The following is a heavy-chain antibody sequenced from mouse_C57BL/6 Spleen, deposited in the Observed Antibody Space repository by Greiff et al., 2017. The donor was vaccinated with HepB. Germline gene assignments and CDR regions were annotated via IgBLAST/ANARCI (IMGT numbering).Heavy chain of an antibody. CDR3: ARGTAQATRRAMDY. V-gene: IGHV1-63*01. CDR1: GYTFTNYW. CDR2: IYPGGGYT. D-gene: IGHD3-2*02. Sequence: VQLQQSGAELVRPGTSVKMSCKASGYTFTNYWIGWAKQRPGHGLEWIGDIYPGGGYTNYNEKFKGKATLTADKSSSTAYMQFSSLTSEDSAIYYCARGTAQATRRAMDYWGQGTSVTVSS. J-gene: IGHJ4*01.